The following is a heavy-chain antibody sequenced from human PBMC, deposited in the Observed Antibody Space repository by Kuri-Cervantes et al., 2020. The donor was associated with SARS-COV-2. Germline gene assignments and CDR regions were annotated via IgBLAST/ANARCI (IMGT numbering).Heavy chain of an antibody. V-gene: IGHV3-23*01. CDR1: GFTFSTYA. CDR2: ITGSGDGT. J-gene: IGHJ3*02. Sequence: GESLKISCAASGFTFSTYAVSWVRQAPGKGLERVSLITGSGDGTDYADSVKGRFTISRDNSKNTLYLQMNSLRAEDTAVYYCAKDLLLGYCSGGSCANIWGQGTMVTVSS. CDR3: AKDLLLGYCSGGSCANI. D-gene: IGHD2-15*01.